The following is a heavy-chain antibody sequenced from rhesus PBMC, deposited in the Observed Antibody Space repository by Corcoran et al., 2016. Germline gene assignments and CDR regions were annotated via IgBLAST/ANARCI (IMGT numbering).Heavy chain of an antibody. J-gene: IGHJ4*01. V-gene: IGHV3-178*01. Sequence: EVQLVESGGGLAKPGGSLRLSCAASGVTFSDYYMDWVRHAPGKGLAWVSSSSNGGGSTWYADSVKGRFTNSRENAKNTLYLQMNSLRAEQTAVYYCARDRGYSYSYYFDYWGQGVMVTVSS. CDR1: GVTFSDYY. D-gene: IGHD5-12*01. CDR2: SSNGGGST. CDR3: ARDRGYSYSYYFDY.